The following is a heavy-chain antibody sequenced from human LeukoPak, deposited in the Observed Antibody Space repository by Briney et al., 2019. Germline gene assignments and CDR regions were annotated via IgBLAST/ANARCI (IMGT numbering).Heavy chain of an antibody. J-gene: IGHJ4*02. CDR3: ARDATGRYYDSSGYSLYYFDY. D-gene: IGHD3-22*01. CDR1: GFTFSDYW. V-gene: IGHV3-74*01. CDR2: INGDGSST. Sequence: GGSLRLSCAASGFTFSDYWMHWVRQAPGKGLVWVSHINGDGSSTNYADSVKGRFTISRDNAKNTLYVQMNNLRAEDTAVYYCARDATGRYYDSSGYSLYYFDYWGQGTLVTVSS.